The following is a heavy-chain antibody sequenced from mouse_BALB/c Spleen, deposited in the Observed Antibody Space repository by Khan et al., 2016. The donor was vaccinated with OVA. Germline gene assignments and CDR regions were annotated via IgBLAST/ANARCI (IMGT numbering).Heavy chain of an antibody. CDR2: ISYSGST. D-gene: IGHD1-2*01. CDR3: ARTARIKY. J-gene: IGHJ2*01. V-gene: IGHV3-2*02. CDR1: GYSITSGYG. Sequence: EVQLQESGPGLVKPSQSLSLTCTVTGYSITSGYGWNWIRQFPGNKLEWMGYISYSGSTNYNPSLKGQISITRDTSKNQFFLQLNSVTTEDTATYYCARTARIKYWGQGTTLTVSS.